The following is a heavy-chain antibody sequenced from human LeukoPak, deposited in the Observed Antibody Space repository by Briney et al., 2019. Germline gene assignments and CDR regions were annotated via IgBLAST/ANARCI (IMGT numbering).Heavy chain of an antibody. J-gene: IGHJ4*02. CDR1: GFTFSSYA. Sequence: PGGSLRLSCAASGFTFSSYAMSWVRQAPGKGLEWVSAISGSGGSTYYADSVKGRFTISRDNSKNTLYLQMNSLRAEDTAVYYCARGYSSSWKGTYYFDYWGQGTLVTVSS. V-gene: IGHV3-23*01. CDR2: ISGSGGST. D-gene: IGHD6-13*01. CDR3: ARGYSSSWKGTYYFDY.